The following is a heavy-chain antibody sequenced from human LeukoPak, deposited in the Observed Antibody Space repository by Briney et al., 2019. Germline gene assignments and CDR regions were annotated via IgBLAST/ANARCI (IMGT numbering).Heavy chain of an antibody. CDR1: GFTFSSYA. CDR2: ISGSGGST. J-gene: IGHJ3*02. CDR3: AKDRGGSGSYYITDAFDI. D-gene: IGHD3-10*01. V-gene: IGHV3-23*01. Sequence: GGSLRLSCAASGFTFSSYAMSWVRQAPGKGLEWVSAISGSGGSTYYADSVKGRFTTSRDNSKNTLYLQMNSLRAEDTPVYYCAKDRGGSGSYYITDAFDIWGQGTMVTVSS.